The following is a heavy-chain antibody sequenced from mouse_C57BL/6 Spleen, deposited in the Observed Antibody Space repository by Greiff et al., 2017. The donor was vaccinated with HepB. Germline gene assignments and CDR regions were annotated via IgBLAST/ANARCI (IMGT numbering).Heavy chain of an antibody. Sequence: EVNVVESGGGLVQPGGSLSLSCAASGFTFTDYYMSWVRQPPGKALEWLGFIRNKANGYTTEYSASVKGRFTISRDNSQSILYLQMNALRAEDSATYYCARDGDYDDWYFDVWGTGTTVTVSS. CDR1: GFTFTDYY. V-gene: IGHV7-3*01. CDR3: ARDGDYDDWYFDV. J-gene: IGHJ1*03. D-gene: IGHD2-4*01. CDR2: IRNKANGYTT.